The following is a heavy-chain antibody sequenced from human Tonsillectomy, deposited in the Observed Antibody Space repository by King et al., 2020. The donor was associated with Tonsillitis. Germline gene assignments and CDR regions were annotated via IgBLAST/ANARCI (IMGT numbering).Heavy chain of an antibody. Sequence: QLQESGPGLVKPSETLSLTCTVSGGSISSYYWSWIRQPAGKGLEWIGRIYTSGSTNYNPSLKSRVTMSVDTSKNQFSLELSSVTAADTDVYYCAREYYDFWSGSMNDAFDIWGQGTMVTVSS. D-gene: IGHD3-3*01. CDR3: AREYYDFWSGSMNDAFDI. V-gene: IGHV4-4*07. J-gene: IGHJ3*02. CDR2: IYTSGST. CDR1: GGSISSYY.